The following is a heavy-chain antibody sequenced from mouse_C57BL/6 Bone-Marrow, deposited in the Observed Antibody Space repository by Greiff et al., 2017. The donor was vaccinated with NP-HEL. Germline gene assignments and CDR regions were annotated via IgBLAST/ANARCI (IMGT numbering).Heavy chain of an antibody. Sequence: QVQLQQPGAELVMPGASVTLSCKASGYTFTSSWMHWVKQRPGQGLEWIGEIDPSDSYTNYNQKFKGKSTLTVDKSSSTAYMQLSSLTSEDSAVYYCAREEDDGYPDYWGQGTTLTVSS. V-gene: IGHV1-69*01. J-gene: IGHJ2*01. D-gene: IGHD2-3*01. CDR1: GYTFTSSW. CDR2: IDPSDSYT. CDR3: AREEDDGYPDY.